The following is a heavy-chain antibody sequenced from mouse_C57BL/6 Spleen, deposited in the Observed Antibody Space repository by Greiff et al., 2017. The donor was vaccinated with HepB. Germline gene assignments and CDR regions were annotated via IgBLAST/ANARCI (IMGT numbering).Heavy chain of an antibody. CDR2: ISSGSSTI. V-gene: IGHV5-17*01. Sequence: EVKVEESGGGLVKPGGSLKLSCAASGFTFSDYGMHWVRQAPEKGLEWVAYISSGSSTIYYADTVKGRFTISRDNAKNTLFLQMTSLRSEDTAMYYCARDYGSRRWYFDVWGTGTTVTVSS. J-gene: IGHJ1*03. CDR3: ARDYGSRRWYFDV. CDR1: GFTFSDYG. D-gene: IGHD1-1*01.